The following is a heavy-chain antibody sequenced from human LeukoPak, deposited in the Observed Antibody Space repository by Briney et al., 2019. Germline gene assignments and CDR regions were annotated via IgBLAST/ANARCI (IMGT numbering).Heavy chain of an antibody. CDR1: GFTFSNAW. CDR2: IKSKTDGGTT. J-gene: IGHJ4*02. CDR3: TTGVSSSWYEWDFDY. V-gene: IGHV3-15*01. D-gene: IGHD6-13*01. Sequence: GGSLRLSCAASGFTFSNAWMSWVRQAPGKGLEWVGRIKSKTDGGTTDYAAPVKGRFTISRDDSKNTLYLQMNSLKTEDTAVYYCTTGVSSSWYEWDFDYWGQGTLVTVSS.